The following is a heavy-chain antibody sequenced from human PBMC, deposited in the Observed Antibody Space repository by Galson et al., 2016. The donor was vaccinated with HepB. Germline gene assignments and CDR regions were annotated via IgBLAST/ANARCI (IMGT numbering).Heavy chain of an antibody. CDR1: GFIFSTYW. J-gene: IGHJ3*02. CDR3: VRGGDVFDI. V-gene: IGHV3-7*01. CDR2: IKQDGSEK. Sequence: SLRLSCAASGFIFSTYWMSWVRQAPGKGLEWVANIKQDGSEKYYVDSVKGRFTISRDNAKKSLFLQMNSLRAEDTAVYYCVRGGDVFDIWGQGTMVTVSS.